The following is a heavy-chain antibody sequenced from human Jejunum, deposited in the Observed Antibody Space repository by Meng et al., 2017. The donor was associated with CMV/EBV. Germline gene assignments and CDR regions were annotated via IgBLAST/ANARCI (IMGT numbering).Heavy chain of an antibody. CDR3: AKDDRGVQSN. CDR2: ISATGRST. J-gene: IGHJ4*02. Sequence: EVELLGPGGGWVQPGGSLRLSCAASGFTFNEMSWVRQAPGKGLEWVSAISATGRSTYYADSVKGRFTISRDNSKNTLFLQVSSLRAEDTAIYYCAKDDRGVQSNWGQGTLVTVSS. D-gene: IGHD3-22*01. CDR1: GFTFNE. V-gene: IGHV3-23*01.